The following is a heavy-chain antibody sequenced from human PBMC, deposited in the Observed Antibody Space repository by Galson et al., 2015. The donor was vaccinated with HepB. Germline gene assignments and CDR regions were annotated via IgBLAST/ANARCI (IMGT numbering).Heavy chain of an antibody. Sequence: QPPGKGLEWIGEIYHSGSTNYNPSLKSRVTISVDKSKNQFSLKLSSVTAADTAVYYCARVTIVLRYFDWMGGWYFDLWGRGTLVTVSS. D-gene: IGHD3-9*01. CDR2: IYHSGST. J-gene: IGHJ2*01. CDR3: ARVTIVLRYFDWMGGWYFDL. V-gene: IGHV4-4*02.